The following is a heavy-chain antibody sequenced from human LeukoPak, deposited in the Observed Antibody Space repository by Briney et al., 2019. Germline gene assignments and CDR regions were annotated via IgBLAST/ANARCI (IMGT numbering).Heavy chain of an antibody. V-gene: IGHV4-31*03. CDR2: IYYTGST. CDR1: GGSIRSNIYY. Sequence: SETLSLTCTVSGGSIRSNIYYWSWIRQRPGKGLDWIGYIYYTGSTYYNPSLMSRVTISVYTSRNQFSLQVTSVSAADTALYYCARSYSGYAIAWGQGALVTVSS. D-gene: IGHD5-12*01. CDR3: ARSYSGYAIA. J-gene: IGHJ5*02.